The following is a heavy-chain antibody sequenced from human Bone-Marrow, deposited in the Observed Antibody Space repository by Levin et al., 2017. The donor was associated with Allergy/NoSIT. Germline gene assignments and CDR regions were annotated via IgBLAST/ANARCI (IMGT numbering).Heavy chain of an antibody. D-gene: IGHD1-26*01. J-gene: IGHJ4*02. CDR1: GFIFSVYW. CDR2: IKPDGSEK. V-gene: IGHV3-7*01. Sequence: ETLSLTCAASGFIFSVYWMTWVRQAPGKGLEWVANIKPDGSEKNYVDSVKGRFTISRDDAKNSLYLQLNNLRVEDTAVYYCVRNWDLDYWGQGALVTVSS. CDR3: VRNWDLDY.